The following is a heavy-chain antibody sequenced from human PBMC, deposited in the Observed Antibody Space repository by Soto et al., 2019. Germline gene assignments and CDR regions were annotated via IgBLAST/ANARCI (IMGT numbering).Heavy chain of an antibody. J-gene: IGHJ4*02. CDR1: GYTFTNYG. CDR2: IRNYNGDT. CDR3: ASGDRADYFDY. Sequence: VQLVQSGAEVKKPGASVKVSCKASGYTFTNYGITWVRQAAGQGLEWMGWIRNYNGDTKYVQKVKGRVTMTTDTSTSTAYMELRSLRSDDTAVYYCASGDRADYFDYWGQGTLVTVSS. D-gene: IGHD3-10*01. V-gene: IGHV1-18*01.